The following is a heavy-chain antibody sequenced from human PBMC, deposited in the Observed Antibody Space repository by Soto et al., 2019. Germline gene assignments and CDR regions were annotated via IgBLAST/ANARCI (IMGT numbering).Heavy chain of an antibody. Sequence: GGSLRLSCAASGFTFSNYAVSWVRQAPGKGLEWVSTLSGSGGGTYYTDSVKGRFTISRDNSKDTLSLQMNSLRAEDTAVYYCAKNSGDWTYFDSWGQGILVTVSS. D-gene: IGHD2-21*02. CDR2: LSGSGGGT. CDR3: AKNSGDWTYFDS. J-gene: IGHJ4*02. V-gene: IGHV3-23*01. CDR1: GFTFSNYA.